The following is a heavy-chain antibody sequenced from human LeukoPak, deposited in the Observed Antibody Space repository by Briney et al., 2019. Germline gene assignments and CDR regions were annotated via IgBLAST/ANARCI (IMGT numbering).Heavy chain of an antibody. CDR2: IAADGKDI. J-gene: IGHJ4*02. D-gene: IGHD2-2*01. Sequence: PGGSLRLSCAASGFIFSRYALHWVRQAPGKGLEWLTVIAADGKDIKYADSVKGRFTISRDNSKSALYLQMNSLRVEDTVVYYCAKDQQAVSAAYYFDSWGQGTLVTASS. CDR3: AKDQQAVSAAYYFDS. CDR1: GFIFSRYA. V-gene: IGHV3-30*18.